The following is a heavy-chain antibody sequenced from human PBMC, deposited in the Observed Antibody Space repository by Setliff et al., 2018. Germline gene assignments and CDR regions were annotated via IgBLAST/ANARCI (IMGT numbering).Heavy chain of an antibody. CDR1: GGTFSSYA. Sequence: ASVKVSCKASGGTFSSYAISWVRQAPGQGLEWMGGIIPIFRTANYAQKFQGRVTITRDTSASTAYMELSSLRSEDTAVYYCARVPVVGATKLYWFDPWGQGTLVTVSS. CDR3: ARVPVVGATKLYWFDP. D-gene: IGHD1-26*01. J-gene: IGHJ5*02. CDR2: IIPIFRTA. V-gene: IGHV1-69*05.